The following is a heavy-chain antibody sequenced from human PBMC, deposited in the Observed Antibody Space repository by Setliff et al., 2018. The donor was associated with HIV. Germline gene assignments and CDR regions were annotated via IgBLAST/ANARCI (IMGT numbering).Heavy chain of an antibody. CDR2: IYPGDSDT. CDR3: ATSPLGYCSGGSCYQYFDY. Sequence: GESLTISCKGSGYSFTTYWIGWVRQMPGKGLEWMGIIYPGDSDTRYSPSFQGQVTISADKSISTAYLQWSSLKASDTAMYYCATSPLGYCSGGSCYQYFDYWGPGTLVTV. J-gene: IGHJ4*02. D-gene: IGHD2-15*01. V-gene: IGHV5-51*01. CDR1: GYSFTTYW.